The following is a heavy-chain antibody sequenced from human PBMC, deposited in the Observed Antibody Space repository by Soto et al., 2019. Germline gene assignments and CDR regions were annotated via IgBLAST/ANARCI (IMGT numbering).Heavy chain of an antibody. CDR3: VKDSYVDY. J-gene: IGHJ4*02. Sequence: PGGSLRLSCSVSGFIFSSYAMHWVRQAPGKGLEYVASISSEGATTYYADSVKGRFIISRDNYKNTLYLQMSSLRAEDTAIYYCVKDSYVDYWGQGILVTVSS. CDR1: GFIFSSYA. V-gene: IGHV3-64D*06. CDR2: ISSEGATT.